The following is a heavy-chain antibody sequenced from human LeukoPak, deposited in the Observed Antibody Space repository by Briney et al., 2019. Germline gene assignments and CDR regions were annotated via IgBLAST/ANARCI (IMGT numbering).Heavy chain of an antibody. D-gene: IGHD3-3*01. CDR2: IYYSGST. CDR1: GGSISSSSYY. CDR3: ARDQYFDFWSSNATPYYFDY. V-gene: IGHV4-39*07. J-gene: IGHJ4*02. Sequence: SETLSLTCTVSGGSISSSSYYWGWIRQPPGKGLEWIGSIYYSGSTYYNPSLKSRVTISVDTSKNQFSLKLSSVTAADTAVYYCARDQYFDFWSSNATPYYFDYWGPGSRVTVSS.